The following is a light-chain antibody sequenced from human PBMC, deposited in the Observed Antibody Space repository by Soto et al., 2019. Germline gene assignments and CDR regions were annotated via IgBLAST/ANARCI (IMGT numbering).Light chain of an antibody. V-gene: IGKV3-20*01. CDR1: QTVRNNY. J-gene: IGKJ1*01. CDR3: QQYSLSPWT. CDR2: GAS. Sequence: DIVLTQSPGTLSLSPGERVTLSCRASQTVRNNYLAWYQQRPGQAPRLLIYGASSRATGIPDRFIGSGSGTDFSLTIDRLEPEDLALYHCQQYSLSPWTFGQGTKVAIK.